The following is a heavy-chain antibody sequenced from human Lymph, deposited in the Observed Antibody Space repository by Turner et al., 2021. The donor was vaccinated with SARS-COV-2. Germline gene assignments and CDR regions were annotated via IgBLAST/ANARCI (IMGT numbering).Heavy chain of an antibody. CDR1: GVTFSTYG. J-gene: IGHJ6*02. D-gene: IGHD1-26*01. V-gene: IGHV3-30*18. CDR3: SKEGEWEFYGGGLDV. CDR2: ISYDGSNK. Sequence: QLLLLEAGGGVVQPGMCLRLSGAASGVTFSTYGRHWLRQAPGKGLGWVAVISYDGSNKCYADSVKGRFTISRDNCKNSLHLQMNSLRAEDTAVYYGSKEGEWEFYGGGLDVWGQGTTVTVSS.